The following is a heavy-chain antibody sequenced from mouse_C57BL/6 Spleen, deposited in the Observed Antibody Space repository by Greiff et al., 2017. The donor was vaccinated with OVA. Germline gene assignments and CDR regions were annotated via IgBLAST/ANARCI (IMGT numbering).Heavy chain of an antibody. Sequence: QVQLKQPGAELVKPGASVKLSCKASGYTFTSYWMHWVKQRPGQGLEWIGMIHPNSGSTNYNEKFKSKATLTVDKSSSTAYMQLSSLTSEYSAVYYCARSLITTVVAYYAMDYWGQGTSVTVSS. CDR1: GYTFTSYW. J-gene: IGHJ4*01. V-gene: IGHV1-64*01. CDR2: IHPNSGST. CDR3: ARSLITTVVAYYAMDY. D-gene: IGHD1-1*01.